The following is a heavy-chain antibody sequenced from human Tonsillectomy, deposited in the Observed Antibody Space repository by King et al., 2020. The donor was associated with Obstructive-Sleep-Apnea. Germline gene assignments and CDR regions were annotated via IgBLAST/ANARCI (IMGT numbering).Heavy chain of an antibody. CDR3: ARGWSPDY. J-gene: IGHJ4*02. V-gene: IGHV4-34*01. D-gene: IGHD2-15*01. CDR2: ISHSGDT. Sequence: VQLQQWGAGLLKPSETLSLTCAVYGGSFSDYYWSWIRQPPGKGLEWGGEISHSGDTNYNPSLKSRVTISVDTSKSQFSLKLSSVTAADTGVYYCARGWSPDYWGQGTLVTVSS. CDR1: GGSFSDYY.